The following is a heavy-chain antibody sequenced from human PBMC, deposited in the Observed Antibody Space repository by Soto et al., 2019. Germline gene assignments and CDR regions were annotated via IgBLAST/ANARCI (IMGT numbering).Heavy chain of an antibody. CDR1: GFTLTTYT. D-gene: IGHD3-22*01. CDR2: FSTSSSYI. Sequence: PGGSLRLSCAASGFTLTTYTMNWVRQAPGKGLEWVSSFSTSSSYIYYADSVKGRFTISRDNAKNSLYLQMNSLRAEDTAVYYCARGQSDYYDSSGYFDSWGQGTLVTVSS. CDR3: ARGQSDYYDSSGYFDS. V-gene: IGHV3-21*01. J-gene: IGHJ4*02.